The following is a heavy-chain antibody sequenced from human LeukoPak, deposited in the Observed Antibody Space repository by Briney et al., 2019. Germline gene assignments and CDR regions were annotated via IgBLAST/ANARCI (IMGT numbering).Heavy chain of an antibody. Sequence: GESLKISCKGSGYSFTTFWIGWVRQMPGKGLEWMGIIYPGDSDTRYSPSFQGQVTISADKSISTAYLQWSSLKASDTAMYYCARHEYSYGPNWFDPWGQGTLVTVSS. CDR1: GYSFTTFW. CDR3: ARHEYSYGPNWFDP. CDR2: IYPGDSDT. D-gene: IGHD5-18*01. J-gene: IGHJ5*02. V-gene: IGHV5-51*01.